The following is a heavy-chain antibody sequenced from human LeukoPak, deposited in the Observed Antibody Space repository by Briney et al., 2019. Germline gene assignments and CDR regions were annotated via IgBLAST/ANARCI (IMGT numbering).Heavy chain of an antibody. D-gene: IGHD2-15*01. CDR1: GGSIGSDNYY. CDR3: ARTTEGYCRGGSCYYYYYYMDV. Sequence: SETLSLTCTVSGGSIGSDNYYWSWIRQPAGKALEWIGRIYTSGSTNYNPSLKSRVTISVDTSKNQFSLKLSSVTAADTAVYYCARTTEGYCRGGSCYYYYYYMDVWGKGTTVTVSS. J-gene: IGHJ6*03. V-gene: IGHV4-61*02. CDR2: IYTSGST.